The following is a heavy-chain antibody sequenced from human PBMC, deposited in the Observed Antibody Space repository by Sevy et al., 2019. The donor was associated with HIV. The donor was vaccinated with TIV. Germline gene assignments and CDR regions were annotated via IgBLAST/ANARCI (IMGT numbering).Heavy chain of an antibody. D-gene: IGHD3-3*01. Sequence: GGSLRLSCAASGFTFDDYTMHWVRQAPGKGLELVSLISWDGGSTYYADSVKGRFTISRDNSNNSLYLQMNSLRTEDTALYYWAKGGVLRLNWFDPWGQGTLVTVSS. CDR3: AKGGVLRLNWFDP. CDR1: GFTFDDYT. CDR2: ISWDGGST. J-gene: IGHJ5*02. V-gene: IGHV3-43*01.